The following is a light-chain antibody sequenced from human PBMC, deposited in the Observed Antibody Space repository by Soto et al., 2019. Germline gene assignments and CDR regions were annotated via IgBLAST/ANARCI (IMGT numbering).Light chain of an antibody. J-gene: IGLJ3*02. V-gene: IGLV2-8*01. CDR3: CSYAGSNTGV. CDR2: DVN. Sequence: QSALTQPPSASGSPGQSLTISCTGTSSDVGGYNYVSWYQQHPGKAPKLMISDVNKRPSGVPDRFSGSKSGNTASLTVSGLQAEDEADYYCCSYAGSNTGVFGGGTKVTVL. CDR1: SSDVGGYNY.